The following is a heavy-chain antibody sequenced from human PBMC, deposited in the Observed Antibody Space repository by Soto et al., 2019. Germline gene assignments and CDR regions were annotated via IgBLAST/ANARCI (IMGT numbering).Heavy chain of an antibody. CDR3: ARDYDYVRGSWGGMDV. CDR2: ISAYNGNT. J-gene: IGHJ6*02. V-gene: IGHV1-18*01. CDR1: GYTFSNYV. D-gene: IGHD3-16*01. Sequence: QVQLVQSGAEVKKPGASVKVSCKASGYTFSNYVITWVRQAPGQGLEWMGWISAYNGNTDYAQNLQGRVTMTTDTSTSTAYMELRSLRSDDTAVYYCARDYDYVRGSWGGMDVWGQGTTVTVSS.